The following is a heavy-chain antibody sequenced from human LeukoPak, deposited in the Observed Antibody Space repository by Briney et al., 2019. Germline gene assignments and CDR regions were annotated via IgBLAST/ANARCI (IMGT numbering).Heavy chain of an antibody. J-gene: IGHJ6*03. D-gene: IGHD2-8*01. CDR2: ISAYNGNT. Sequence: EASVKVSCKASGYTFTSYGISWVRQAPGQGLEWMGWISAYNGNTNYAQKLQGRVTMTTDTSTSTAYMELRSLRSDDTAVYYCARSEYCTNGVCYPYYMDVWGKGTTVTVSS. CDR1: GYTFTSYG. CDR3: ARSEYCTNGVCYPYYMDV. V-gene: IGHV1-18*01.